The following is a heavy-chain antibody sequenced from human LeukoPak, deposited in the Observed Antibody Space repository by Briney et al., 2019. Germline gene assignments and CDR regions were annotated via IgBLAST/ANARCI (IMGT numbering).Heavy chain of an antibody. V-gene: IGHV3-7*01. D-gene: IGHD5-12*01. CDR2: IKQDGSGK. CDR1: GFSFSIYW. J-gene: IGHJ4*02. CDR3: AREWNGYDYVGEDY. Sequence: GGSLRLSCAVSGFSFSIYWMSWVRQAPGKGLEWVANIKQDGSGKYYMDSVKGRFTISRDNAKNSLYLQMNSLRAEDTAVYYCAREWNGYDYVGEDYWGQGTLVTVSS.